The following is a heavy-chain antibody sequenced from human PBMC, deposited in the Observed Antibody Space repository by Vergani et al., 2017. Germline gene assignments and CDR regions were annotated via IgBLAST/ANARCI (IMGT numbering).Heavy chain of an antibody. V-gene: IGHV4-30-4*08. J-gene: IGHJ4*02. CDR3: ARSPSDIVVEEFDY. D-gene: IGHD2-15*01. CDR2: IYHSGYT. CDR1: GGSISSGDSY. Sequence: QVQLQESGPGLVKPSQTLSLTCNVSGGSISSGDSYWSWIRQTPGKGLEWIGYIYHSGYTHYNPSLRSRVTLSVDTSKNQFSLKVTTVTAADTAVYFCARSPSDIVVEEFDYWGQGTLVTVSS.